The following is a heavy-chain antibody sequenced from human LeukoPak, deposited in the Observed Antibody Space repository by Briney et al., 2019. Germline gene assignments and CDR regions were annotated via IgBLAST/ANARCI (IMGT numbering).Heavy chain of an antibody. V-gene: IGHV4-30-4*08. CDR1: GGSISSGDYY. Sequence: SETLSLTCTVSGGSISSGDYYWSWIRQPPGKGLEWIGYIYYSGSTYYNPSPKSRVTISVDTSKNQFSLKLSSVTAADTAVYYCASYYGYSYGSFDYWGQGTLVTVSS. D-gene: IGHD5-18*01. CDR2: IYYSGST. J-gene: IGHJ4*02. CDR3: ASYYGYSYGSFDY.